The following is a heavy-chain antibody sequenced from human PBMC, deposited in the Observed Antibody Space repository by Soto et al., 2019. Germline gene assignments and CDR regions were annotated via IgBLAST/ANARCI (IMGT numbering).Heavy chain of an antibody. CDR1: GGTFSSYT. D-gene: IGHD2-2*02. CDR2: IIPILGIA. V-gene: IGHV1-69*02. Sequence: QVLLVQSGAEVKKPGTSVKVSCKASGGTFSSYTISWVRQAPGQGLEWMGRIIPILGIANYAQKFQGRVTITADKSTSTAYMELSSMRSEATAVYYCAMEYCSSTSCYRDYWGQGTLVTVSS. CDR3: AMEYCSSTSCYRDY. J-gene: IGHJ4*02.